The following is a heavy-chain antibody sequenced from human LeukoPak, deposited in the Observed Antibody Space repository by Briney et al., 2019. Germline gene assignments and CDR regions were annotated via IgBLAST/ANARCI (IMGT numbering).Heavy chain of an antibody. J-gene: IGHJ4*02. Sequence: SETLSLTCTVSSASISDYYWNWIRQPPGKGLEWIGYIYYSGSTNYNPSLKSRVTISVDTSKNQFSLKLSSVTAADTAVYYCARAKAAAGIDYFDYWGQGTLVTVSS. V-gene: IGHV4-59*13. D-gene: IGHD6-13*01. CDR1: SASISDYY. CDR3: ARAKAAAGIDYFDY. CDR2: IYYSGST.